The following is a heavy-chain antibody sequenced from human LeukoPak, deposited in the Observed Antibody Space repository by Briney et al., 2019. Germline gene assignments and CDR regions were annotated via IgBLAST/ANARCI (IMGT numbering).Heavy chain of an antibody. CDR3: ARAKSIAAPGDY. CDR2: IYYSGST. CDR1: GGSFSGYY. V-gene: IGHV4-34*09. Sequence: SETLSLTCAVYGGSFSGYYWSWIRQPPGKGLEWIGYIYYSGSTYYNPSLKSRVTISVDTSKDQFSLKLSSVTAADTAVYYCARAKSIAAPGDYWGQGTLVTVSS. J-gene: IGHJ4*02. D-gene: IGHD6-6*01.